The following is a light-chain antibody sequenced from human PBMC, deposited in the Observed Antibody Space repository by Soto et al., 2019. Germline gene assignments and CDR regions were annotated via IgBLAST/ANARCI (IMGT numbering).Light chain of an antibody. V-gene: IGKV3-11*01. CDR1: QSVSSY. CDR3: QQRSNWPQLT. J-gene: IGKJ4*01. CDR2: DAS. Sequence: EIVSTQSPATLSLSPGERATLSCRASQSVSSYLAWYQQKPGQAPRLLIYDASNRATGIPARFSGSGSGTDFTLTISNLEPEDFAVYYCQQRSNWPQLTFGGGTTVDI.